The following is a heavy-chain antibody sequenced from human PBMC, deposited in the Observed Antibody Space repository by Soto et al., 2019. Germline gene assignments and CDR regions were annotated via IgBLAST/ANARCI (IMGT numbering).Heavy chain of an antibody. J-gene: IGHJ4*01. CDR3: TRDYPTQIGTPFFDF. Sequence: GGSLRLSCTTSGFTFGDYAMSWVRQAPGKRLEWLGVIKMKAHGGTSEYAASVQGRFVISRDDPKDTAYLQMNSLKTDDTAVYYCTRDYPTQIGTPFFDFWGQGTLVTVSS. CDR1: GFTFGDYA. CDR2: IKMKAHGGTS. V-gene: IGHV3-49*04.